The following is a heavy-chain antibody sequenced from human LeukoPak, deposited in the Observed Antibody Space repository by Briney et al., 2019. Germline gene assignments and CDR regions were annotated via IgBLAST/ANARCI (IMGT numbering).Heavy chain of an antibody. CDR3: ATGGRSGVALEQ. D-gene: IGHD3-3*01. V-gene: IGHV3-53*01. J-gene: IGHJ4*02. CDR1: GFIASSNY. Sequence: GGSLRLTCVVSGFIASSNYMSWVRQAPGKGLEWISLIYSGGTTHYADSVMGRFTISRDNSKTTLFLQMNSLKAEDTAVYYCATGGRSGVALEQWGQGALVTVSS. CDR2: IYSGGTT.